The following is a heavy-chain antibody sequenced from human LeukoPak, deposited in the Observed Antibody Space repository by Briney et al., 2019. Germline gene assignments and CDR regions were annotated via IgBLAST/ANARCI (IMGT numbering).Heavy chain of an antibody. CDR1: GYTFTSYY. D-gene: IGHD3-10*01. Sequence: GASVKVSCKASGYTFTSYYMHWVRQAPGQGLEWMGIINPSGGSTSYAQKFQGRVTMTRDTSISTAYMGLSRLRSDDTAVYYCASERFTMVRGVIDYWGQGTLVTVSS. J-gene: IGHJ4*02. V-gene: IGHV1-46*01. CDR3: ASERFTMVRGVIDY. CDR2: INPSGGST.